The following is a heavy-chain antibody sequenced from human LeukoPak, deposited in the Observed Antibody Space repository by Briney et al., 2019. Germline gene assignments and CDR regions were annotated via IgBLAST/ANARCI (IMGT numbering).Heavy chain of an antibody. CDR3: ARVGDSSGWFFDY. CDR2: ISPGDGGA. D-gene: IGHD6-19*01. V-gene: IGHV1-46*01. J-gene: IGHJ4*02. CDR1: GYTFTNYY. Sequence: ASVKVSCKASGYTFTNYYMHWLRQAPGQGLEWMGIISPGDGGATYAQNFQGRVTMTRDTSTSTVYMELSSLRSVDTGVYYCARVGDSSGWFFDYWGQGTLVTVSS.